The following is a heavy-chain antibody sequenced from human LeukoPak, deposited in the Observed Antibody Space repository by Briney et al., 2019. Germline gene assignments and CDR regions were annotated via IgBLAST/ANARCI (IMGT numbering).Heavy chain of an antibody. CDR2: ISSSSSYI. CDR1: GFTFSSYS. CDR3: ARGLIHYYDSSGYYPRAFDI. J-gene: IGHJ3*02. V-gene: IGHV3-21*01. D-gene: IGHD3-22*01. Sequence: GGSLRLSCAAYGFTFSSYSMNWVRQAPGKGLEWVSSISSSSSYIYYADSVKGRFTISRDNAKNTLYLQMNSLRAEDTAVYYCARGLIHYYDSSGYYPRAFDIWGQGTMVTVSS.